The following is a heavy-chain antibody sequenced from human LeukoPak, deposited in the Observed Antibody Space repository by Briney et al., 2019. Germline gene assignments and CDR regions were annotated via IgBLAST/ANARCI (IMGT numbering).Heavy chain of an antibody. D-gene: IGHD6-13*01. Sequence: ASVKVSCKASGYTFTGYYMHWVRQAPGQGLEWMGWINPNSGGTNYAQKFQGWVTMTRDTSISTAYMELSGLRSEDTAVYYCARAPRYIAAAGTIDYWGQGTRVTVSS. V-gene: IGHV1-2*04. CDR1: GYTFTGYY. CDR3: ARAPRYIAAAGTIDY. CDR2: INPNSGGT. J-gene: IGHJ4*02.